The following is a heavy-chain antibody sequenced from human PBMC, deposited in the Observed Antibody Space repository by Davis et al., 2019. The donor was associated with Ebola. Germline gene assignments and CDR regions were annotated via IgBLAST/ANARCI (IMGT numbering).Heavy chain of an antibody. CDR3: ARYSGDYAPYYYYGMDV. Sequence: HTGGSLRLSCVASGFTLSAHWMHWVRQAPGKGPVWVSRVNSDGSVTDYADSVKGRFIISRDNAKNTLYLQMHGLRAEDTAVYYCARYSGDYAPYYYYGMDVWGQGTTVTVSS. V-gene: IGHV3-74*01. CDR2: VNSDGSVT. CDR1: GFTLSAHW. J-gene: IGHJ6*02. D-gene: IGHD4-17*01.